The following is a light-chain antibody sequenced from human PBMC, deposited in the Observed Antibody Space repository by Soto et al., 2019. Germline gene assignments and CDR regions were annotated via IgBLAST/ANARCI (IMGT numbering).Light chain of an antibody. CDR2: ESS. J-gene: IGKJ2*03. CDR3: QQYNSYSYS. V-gene: IGKV3-11*01. Sequence: EVVLTQSPATLSLSPGERATLSCRASQYIANYLAWYQQKPGQAPRLLIYESSRRATGVPARFSGSGSGTDFTLTISSLQPEDFATYYCQQYNSYSYSFGQGTKLEIK. CDR1: QYIANY.